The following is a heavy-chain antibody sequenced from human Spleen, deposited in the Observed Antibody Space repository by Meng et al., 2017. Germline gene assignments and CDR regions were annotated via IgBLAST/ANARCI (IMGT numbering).Heavy chain of an antibody. J-gene: IGHJ4*02. Sequence: GESLKISCAASGFTFSNYGMHWVRQAPGKGLEWVAVIWYDGSDKYYAGSVKGRFTISRDNSKNTLYLQMNSLRADDTAVYYCARDGDVAAAGFDYWGQGTLVPSPQ. CDR1: GFTFSNYG. D-gene: IGHD2-15*01. CDR2: IWYDGSDK. CDR3: ARDGDVAAAGFDY. V-gene: IGHV3-33*01.